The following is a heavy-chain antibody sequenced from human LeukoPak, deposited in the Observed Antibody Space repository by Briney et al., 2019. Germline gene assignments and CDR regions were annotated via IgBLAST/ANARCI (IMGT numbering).Heavy chain of an antibody. CDR1: GFTFSSYA. Sequence: GGSLRLSCAASGFTFSSYAMSWVRQAPGKGPEWVAHIKQDGSEKDYVDSVKGRFTISRDNAKNSLYLQINSLRADDAAVYHCARRGSSSRYYPMDVWGQGTTVTVSS. CDR2: IKQDGSEK. V-gene: IGHV3-7*01. D-gene: IGHD2-2*01. CDR3: ARRGSSSRYYPMDV. J-gene: IGHJ6*02.